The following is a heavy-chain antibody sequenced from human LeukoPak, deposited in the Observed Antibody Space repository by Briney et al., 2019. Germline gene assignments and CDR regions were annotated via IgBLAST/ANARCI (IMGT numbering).Heavy chain of an antibody. V-gene: IGHV4-34*01. CDR3: ARDVQGTYCDSTNCYNWFDP. J-gene: IGHJ5*02. CDR2: INHRGST. D-gene: IGHD2/OR15-2a*01. CDR1: GGSFSGYY. Sequence: SETLSLTCVVYGGSFSGYYWSWIRQSPGKGLEWIGEINHRGSTNYNPSLKRRVTISLDTSKNQFSLKLSSVTVADTAVYYCARDVQGTYCDSTNCYNWFDPWGQGTLVTVSS.